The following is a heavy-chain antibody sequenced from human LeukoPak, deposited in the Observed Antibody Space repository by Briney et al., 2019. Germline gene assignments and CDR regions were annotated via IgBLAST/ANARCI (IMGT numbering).Heavy chain of an antibody. V-gene: IGHV4-34*01. CDR3: ARGRSVELLY. D-gene: IGHD5-24*01. CDR1: GFTFRTYW. J-gene: IGHJ4*02. CDR2: INHSGST. Sequence: GSLRLSCAASGFTFRTYWMSWVRQPPGKGLEWIGEINHSGSTNYNPSLKSRVTISVDTSKNQFSLKLSSVTAADTAVYYCARGRSVELLYWGQGTLVTVSS.